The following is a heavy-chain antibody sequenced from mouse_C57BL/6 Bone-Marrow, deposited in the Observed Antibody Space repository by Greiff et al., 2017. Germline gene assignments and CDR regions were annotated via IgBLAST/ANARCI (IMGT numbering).Heavy chain of an antibody. CDR2: FHPYNDDT. J-gene: IGHJ2*01. Sequence: QVQLQPSGAELVKPGASVKMSCKASGYTFTTYPLAWMKQNHGKSLEWIGNFHPYNDDTKYNEKFKGKATLTVEKSSSTVYLELSRLTSDDSAVYYCARGGNYGGYYFDYWGQGTTLTVSS. CDR1: GYTFTTYP. CDR3: ARGGNYGGYYFDY. V-gene: IGHV1-47*01. D-gene: IGHD2-1*01.